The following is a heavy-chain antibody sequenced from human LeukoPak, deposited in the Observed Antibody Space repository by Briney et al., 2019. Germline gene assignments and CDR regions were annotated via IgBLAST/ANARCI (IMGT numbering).Heavy chain of an antibody. CDR1: GGSISSYY. J-gene: IGHJ3*02. CDR2: IYTSGST. V-gene: IGHV4-4*07. CDR3: ARPPSSRVLRYFDWLRQGAFDI. Sequence: SETLSLTCTVSGGSISSYYWSWIRQPAGKGLEWIGRIYTSGSTNYNPSLKSRVTMSVDTSKNQFSLKLSSVTAADTAVYYCARPPSSRVLRYFDWLRQGAFDIWGQGTMVTVSS. D-gene: IGHD3-9*01.